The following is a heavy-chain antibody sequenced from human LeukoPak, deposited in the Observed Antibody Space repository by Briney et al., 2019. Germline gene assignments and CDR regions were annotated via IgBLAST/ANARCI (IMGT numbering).Heavy chain of an antibody. CDR1: GGSISSYY. Sequence: SETLSLTRTVSGGSISSYYWSWIRQPAGKGLEWIGRIYTSGSTNYNPSLKSRVTISVDTSKNQFSLKLSSVTAADTAVYYCARSEGYGILGPTPNWFDPWGQGTLVTVSS. V-gene: IGHV4-4*07. CDR2: IYTSGST. D-gene: IGHD5-12*01. J-gene: IGHJ5*02. CDR3: ARSEGYGILGPTPNWFDP.